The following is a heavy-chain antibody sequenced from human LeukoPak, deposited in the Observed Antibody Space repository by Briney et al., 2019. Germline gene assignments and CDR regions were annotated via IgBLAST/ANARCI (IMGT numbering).Heavy chain of an antibody. D-gene: IGHD1-1*01. CDR1: GGSISSGDCY. CDR3: ASSRNGGDYFDY. V-gene: IGHV4-30-4*01. J-gene: IGHJ4*02. CDR2: IYYSGST. Sequence: NPSETLSLTCTVSGGSISSGDCYWRWIRQPPGKGLEWIGYIYYSGSTYYNPSLKSRVTISVDTSKNQFSLKLSSVTAADTAVYYCASSRNGGDYFDYWGQGTLVTVSS.